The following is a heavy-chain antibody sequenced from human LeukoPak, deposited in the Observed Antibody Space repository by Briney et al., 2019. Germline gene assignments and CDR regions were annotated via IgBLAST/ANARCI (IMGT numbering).Heavy chain of an antibody. J-gene: IGHJ5*02. CDR2: IRYDGSNK. CDR3: AEEAGSTSPYRGSWFDP. CDR1: GFTFSSYG. V-gene: IGHV3-30*02. D-gene: IGHD2-2*01. Sequence: PGGSLRLSCAASGFTFSSYGMHWVRQAPGKGLEWVAFIRYDGSNKYYADSVKGRFTISRDNSKNTLYLQMNSLRAEDTAVYYCAEEAGSTSPYRGSWFDPWGQGTLVTVSS.